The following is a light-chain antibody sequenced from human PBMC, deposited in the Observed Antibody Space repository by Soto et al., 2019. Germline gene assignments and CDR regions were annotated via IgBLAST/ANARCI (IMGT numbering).Light chain of an antibody. CDR2: DAS. J-gene: IGKJ2*01. Sequence: EIGMTQSPATLSLSPGERATLSCRASQSVYSDLAWYQQKPGQAPRLLIYDASTRAAGVPARFTGSGSETEFTLTISSLQSEDYAVYYGQHYNNWPPYTFGQGTKLEIK. V-gene: IGKV3-15*01. CDR1: QSVYSD. CDR3: QHYNNWPPYT.